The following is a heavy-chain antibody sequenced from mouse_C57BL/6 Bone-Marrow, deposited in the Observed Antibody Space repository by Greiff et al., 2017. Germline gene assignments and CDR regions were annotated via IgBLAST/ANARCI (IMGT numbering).Heavy chain of an antibody. CDR3: ARDTTVDYAMDD. J-gene: IGHJ4*01. D-gene: IGHD1-1*01. CDR1: GYTFTSYW. Sequence: QVQLQQPGAELVRPGSSVKLSCKASGYTFTSYWMHWVKQRPIQGLEWIGNIDPSDSETHYNQKFKDKATLTVDKSSSTAYMQLSSLTSEDSAVYYWARDTTVDYAMDDWGQGTSVTVSS. CDR2: IDPSDSET. V-gene: IGHV1-52*01.